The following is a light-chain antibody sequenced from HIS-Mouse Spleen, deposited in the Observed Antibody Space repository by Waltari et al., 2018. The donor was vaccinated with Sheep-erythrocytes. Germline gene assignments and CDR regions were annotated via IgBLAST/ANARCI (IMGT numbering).Light chain of an antibody. Sequence: SYVLTQPPSVSVAPGQTARITCGGNNIGSKSVHWYQQKPGQAPVLVVYDDSDRPSGTPERLSGSNSGNTAPLTSSRVEAGDEADYYCQVWDSSSDHPVFGGGTKLTVL. CDR1: NIGSKS. CDR3: QVWDSSSDHPV. J-gene: IGLJ2*01. V-gene: IGLV3-21*02. CDR2: DDS.